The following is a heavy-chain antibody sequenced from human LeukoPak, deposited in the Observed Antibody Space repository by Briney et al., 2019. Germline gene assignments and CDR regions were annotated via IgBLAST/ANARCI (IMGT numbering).Heavy chain of an antibody. CDR3: ARANPYMEWGSRGNFDY. D-gene: IGHD3-3*01. CDR2: INHSGST. CDR1: GVSFSGYY. Sequence: KPSGTLSLTCAVYGVSFSGYYWSWIRQPPGKGLEWIGEINHSGSTNYNPSLKSRVTISVDTSKNQFSLKLSSVTAADTAVYYCARANPYMEWGSRGNFDYWGQGTLVTVSS. V-gene: IGHV4-34*01. J-gene: IGHJ4*02.